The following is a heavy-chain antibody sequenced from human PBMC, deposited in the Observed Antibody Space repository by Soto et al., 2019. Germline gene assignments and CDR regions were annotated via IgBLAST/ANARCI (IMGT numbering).Heavy chain of an antibody. J-gene: IGHJ3*02. CDR3: ARVERGTATTVVDAFDI. CDR1: GGFVSSGSYY. V-gene: IGHV4-34*01. D-gene: IGHD1-1*01. CDR2: MSHSGGT. Sequence: QVQLQQWGAGLLKPSETLSLTCAVYGGFVSSGSYYWSWIRQPPGKGLEWIGEMSHSGGTHFNPSLKSGDTISVDTSKNQFSLKMSSVTAAGTALYYRARVERGTATTVVDAFDIWGPGTMVTVSS.